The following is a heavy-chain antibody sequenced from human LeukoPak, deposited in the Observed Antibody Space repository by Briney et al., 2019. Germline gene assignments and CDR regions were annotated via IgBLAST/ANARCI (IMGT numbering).Heavy chain of an antibody. V-gene: IGHV4-4*07. J-gene: IGHJ4*02. Sequence: PSETLSLTCTVSSDSISSYYWSWIRQPAGKGLEWIGRIYTSGSTTYNPSLKSRVTMSVDTSKKQVSLKLTTVTAADTAVYYCARESGSYSRIDYWGQGTLVTVSS. CDR3: ARESGSYSRIDY. D-gene: IGHD1-26*01. CDR2: IYTSGST. CDR1: SDSISSYY.